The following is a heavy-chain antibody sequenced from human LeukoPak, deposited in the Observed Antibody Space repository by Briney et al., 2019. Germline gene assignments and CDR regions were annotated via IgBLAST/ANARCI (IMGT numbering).Heavy chain of an antibody. J-gene: IGHJ6*03. Sequence: SETLSLTCAVYGGSFSGYYWSWIRQPPGKGLEWIGEINHSGSTNYNPSLKSRVTISVDTSKNQFSLKLSSVTAAATAVYYCARASSSGPKYYYYYMDVWGKGTTVTVSS. CDR2: INHSGST. CDR1: GGSFSGYY. D-gene: IGHD3-10*01. CDR3: ARASSSGPKYYYYYMDV. V-gene: IGHV4-34*01.